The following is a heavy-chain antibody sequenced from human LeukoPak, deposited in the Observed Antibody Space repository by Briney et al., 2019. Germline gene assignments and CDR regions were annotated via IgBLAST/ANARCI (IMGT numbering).Heavy chain of an antibody. D-gene: IGHD3-9*01. CDR3: ARGRGALDYYFDY. Sequence: GASVKVSCKASGYTFTGYYMHWVRQAPGQGLEWMGWINPNSGGTNYAQKFQGRVTMTRDTSISTAYMELSRLRSDDTAVYYCARGRGALDYYFDYWGQGTLVTVSS. CDR2: INPNSGGT. V-gene: IGHV1-2*02. CDR1: GYTFTGYY. J-gene: IGHJ4*02.